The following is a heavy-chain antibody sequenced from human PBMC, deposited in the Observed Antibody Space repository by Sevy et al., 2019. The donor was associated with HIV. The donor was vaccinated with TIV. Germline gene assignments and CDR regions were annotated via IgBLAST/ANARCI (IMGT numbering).Heavy chain of an antibody. D-gene: IGHD6-19*01. CDR1: GFTVNDKY. Sequence: GGSLRLSCAISGFTVNDKYIIWVRQAPGKGLEWVSVIFSSGSTYYADTARGRFTISRDNSKNTVDLQMNSVRAEDTAVYYCVSLFLSYRSGWSYFDYWGQGTLVTVSS. V-gene: IGHV3-66*02. CDR2: IFSSGST. J-gene: IGHJ4*02. CDR3: VSLFLSYRSGWSYFDY.